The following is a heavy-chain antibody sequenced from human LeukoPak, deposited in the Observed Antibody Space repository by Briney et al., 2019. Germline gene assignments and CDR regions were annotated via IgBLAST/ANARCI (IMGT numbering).Heavy chain of an antibody. CDR2: INSDGSST. CDR1: GFTFSSYW. CDR3: ARVTDTALDYFNGMDV. V-gene: IGHV3-74*01. J-gene: IGHJ6*02. Sequence: GGSLRLSCAASGFTFSSYWMHWVRQAPGKGLVWVSRINSDGSSTSYADSVKGRFTISRDNAKNTLYLQMNSLRAEDTAVYYCARVTDTALDYFNGMDVWGQGTTVTVSS. D-gene: IGHD5-18*01.